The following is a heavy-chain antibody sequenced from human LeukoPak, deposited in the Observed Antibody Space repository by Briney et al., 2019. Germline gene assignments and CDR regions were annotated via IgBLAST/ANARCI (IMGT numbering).Heavy chain of an antibody. J-gene: IGHJ4*02. CDR2: ISWNSGSI. D-gene: IGHD2-21*02. CDR3: AKDRSVVVTAVDY. CDR1: GFTFDDYA. Sequence: GGSLRLSCAASGFTFDDYAMHWVRQAPGKGLEWVSGISWNSGSISYADSAKGRFTISRDNAKNSLYLQMNSLRAEDTALYYYAKDRSVVVTAVDYWGQGTLVTVSS. V-gene: IGHV3-9*01.